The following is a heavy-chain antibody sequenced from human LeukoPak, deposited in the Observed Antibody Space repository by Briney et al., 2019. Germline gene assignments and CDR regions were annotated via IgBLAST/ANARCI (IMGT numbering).Heavy chain of an antibody. CDR1: GGSISSYY. D-gene: IGHD5-12*01. CDR3: ARLRGYSGYDSYYFDY. J-gene: IGHJ4*02. V-gene: IGHV4-59*01. Sequence: SETLSLTCTASGGSISSYYWSWIRQPPGKGLEWIGYIYYSGSTNYNPSLKSRVTISVDTSKNQFSLKLSSVTAADTAVYYCARLRGYSGYDSYYFDYWGQGTLVTVSS. CDR2: IYYSGST.